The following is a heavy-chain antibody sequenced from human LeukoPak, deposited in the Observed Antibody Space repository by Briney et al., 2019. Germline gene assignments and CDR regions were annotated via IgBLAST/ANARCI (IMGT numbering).Heavy chain of an antibody. D-gene: IGHD1-26*01. Sequence: PGGSLRLSCAASGFTFSSYAMSWVRQAPGKGLEWVSGISSSGGSIYNADSVKGRFTISRDNSKNTLYLQMNSLRAEDTAVYYCARDVGSGAFDIWGQGTMVTVSS. CDR2: ISSSGGSI. J-gene: IGHJ3*02. V-gene: IGHV3-23*01. CDR1: GFTFSSYA. CDR3: ARDVGSGAFDI.